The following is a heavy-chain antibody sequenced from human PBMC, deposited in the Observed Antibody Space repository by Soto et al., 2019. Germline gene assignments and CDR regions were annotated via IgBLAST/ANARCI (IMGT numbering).Heavy chain of an antibody. CDR2: VFYNGST. Sequence: ASEPLSLTCTVSGGTISRHYWSWIRQPPGKGLEWIGYVFYNGSTTYNPSLKTRVTMSVDTAKNHFSLELTSVTAADTAVYYCAREWYGPWGQGILVTVSS. CDR1: GGTISRHY. CDR3: AREWYGP. J-gene: IGHJ5*02. V-gene: IGHV4-59*11.